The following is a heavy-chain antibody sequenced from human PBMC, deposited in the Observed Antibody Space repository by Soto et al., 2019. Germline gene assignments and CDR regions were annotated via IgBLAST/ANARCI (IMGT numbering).Heavy chain of an antibody. CDR1: GFSLSTTGVG. Sequence: QITLKESGPTLVRPTQTLTLTCTFSGFSLSTTGVGVGWIRQPPGKALEWLALISWDDDKRYSPSLKSRLTITTDTSKNELILTQTNTDPAETATYYCAQRLRDYGFGRERANYFDPGGQATLVTVSS. V-gene: IGHV2-5*02. D-gene: IGHD3-10*01. CDR3: AQRLRDYGFGRERANYFDP. CDR2: ISWDDDK. J-gene: IGHJ5*02.